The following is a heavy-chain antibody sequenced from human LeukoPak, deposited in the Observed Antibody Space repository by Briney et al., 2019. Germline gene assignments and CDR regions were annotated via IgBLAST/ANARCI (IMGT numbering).Heavy chain of an antibody. J-gene: IGHJ3*02. V-gene: IGHV3-23*01. CDR1: GFTFRTYA. CDR2: ISGSGGST. D-gene: IGHD4-17*01. CDR3: AKDPNGDYVGAFDM. Sequence: GGSLRLSSAASGFTSGFTFRTYAMTWVRQAPGKGPEWASAISGSGGSTYYADSVKGRFTISRDNSKNTLYMQMNSLRAEDTAVYYCAKDPNGDYVGAFDMWGQGTMVTVSS.